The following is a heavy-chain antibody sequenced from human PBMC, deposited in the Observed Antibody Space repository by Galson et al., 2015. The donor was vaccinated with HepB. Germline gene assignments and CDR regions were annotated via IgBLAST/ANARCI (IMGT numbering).Heavy chain of an antibody. CDR3: ARDRDQRGRVLLWFGEPLAGMDV. CDR1: GFTFSDYY. J-gene: IGHJ6*02. D-gene: IGHD3-10*01. V-gene: IGHV3-11*05. Sequence: SLRLSCAASGFTFSDYYMSWIRQAPGKGLEWVSYISSSSSYTNYADSVKGRFTISRDNAKNSLYLQMNSLRAEDTAVYYCARDRDQRGRVLLWFGEPLAGMDVWGQGTTVTVSS. CDR2: ISSSSSYT.